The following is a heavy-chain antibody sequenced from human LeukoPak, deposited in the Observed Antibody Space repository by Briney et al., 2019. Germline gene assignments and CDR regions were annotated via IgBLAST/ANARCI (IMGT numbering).Heavy chain of an antibody. CDR1: GLTFSSCA. J-gene: IGHJ4*02. CDR3: AKGLYFDF. Sequence: GGSLTLSCAPSGLTFSSCAMRWVRQSPGEGLEWVSTISVSGSSTYYADSVKRLFTISRDNSKNTLYLQMSSLRAEDTAVYYCAKGLYFDFWGQGTLVTVSS. CDR2: ISVSGSST. V-gene: IGHV3-23*01.